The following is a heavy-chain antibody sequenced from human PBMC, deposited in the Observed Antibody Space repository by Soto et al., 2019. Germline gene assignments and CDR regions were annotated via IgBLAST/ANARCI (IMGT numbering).Heavy chain of an antibody. Sequence: QITLKESGPTLVKPTQTLTLTCTFSGFSLSTSGVGVGWIRQPPGKALEWLALIYWDDDKRYGPSLKSRLTITKDTSKNQVVLTMTNMDTVDTATYYCAHRGQWPRAGGYDYWGQGTLVTVSS. J-gene: IGHJ4*02. CDR3: AHRGQWPRAGGYDY. CDR2: IYWDDDK. CDR1: GFSLSTSGVG. D-gene: IGHD6-19*01. V-gene: IGHV2-5*05.